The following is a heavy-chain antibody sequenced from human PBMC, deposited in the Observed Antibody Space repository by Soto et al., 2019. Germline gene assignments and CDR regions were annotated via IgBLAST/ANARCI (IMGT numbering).Heavy chain of an antibody. Sequence: PSETLSLTCAVSFGSISSYFWSLILHPPGKGLEWIAYIYSSGTSNHNPSLKSRVAMSVDTSKNQFSLKLSSVTAADTAVYYCARVSSSWGLVSYFDYWGQGTQVTVSS. D-gene: IGHD6-13*01. CDR3: ARVSSSWGLVSYFDY. CDR1: FGSISSYF. CDR2: IYSSGTS. V-gene: IGHV4-59*01. J-gene: IGHJ4*02.